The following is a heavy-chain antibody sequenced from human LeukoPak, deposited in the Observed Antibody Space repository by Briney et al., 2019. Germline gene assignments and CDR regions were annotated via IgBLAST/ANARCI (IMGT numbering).Heavy chain of an antibody. CDR2: IYITGST. CDR3: ARAWSRGPIDY. D-gene: IGHD2-8*02. J-gene: IGHJ4*02. V-gene: IGHV4-4*07. CDR1: GGPISSCF. Sequence: PSETLSLTCSVSGGPISSCFWTWIRQRAGEGLEWIGRIYITGSTNYNPSLKSRVTMSVDTSRNQFSLKLSSVTAADTAVYYCARAWSRGPIDYWGQGTLVTVSS.